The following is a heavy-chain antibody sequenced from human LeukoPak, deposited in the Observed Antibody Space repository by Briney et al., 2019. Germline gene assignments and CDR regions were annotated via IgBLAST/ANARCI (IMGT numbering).Heavy chain of an antibody. CDR3: ARGLLWFGELFDY. V-gene: IGHV3-74*01. CDR1: GFTFSSYW. D-gene: IGHD3-10*01. CDR2: INSDGSST. J-gene: IGHJ4*02. Sequence: GGSLRLSCAASGFTFSSYWMHWVRQAPGKGLGWVSRINSDGSSTSYADSVKGRFTISRDNAKNTLYLQMNSLRAEDTAVYYCARGLLWFGELFDYWDQGTLVTVSS.